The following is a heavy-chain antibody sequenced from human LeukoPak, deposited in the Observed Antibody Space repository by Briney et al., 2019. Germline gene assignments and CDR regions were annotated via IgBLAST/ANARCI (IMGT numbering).Heavy chain of an antibody. D-gene: IGHD6-13*01. CDR2: ISPYNGNT. CDR1: GYTFTSYV. Sequence: ASVKVSCKASGYTFTSYVINWVRQAPGQGLEWMGWISPYNGNTNYAQKLQGTVTMTTDTSTSTAYMELRSLRSDDTAVYYCARERASGIVDYWGQGTLVTVSS. J-gene: IGHJ4*02. V-gene: IGHV1-18*01. CDR3: ARERASGIVDY.